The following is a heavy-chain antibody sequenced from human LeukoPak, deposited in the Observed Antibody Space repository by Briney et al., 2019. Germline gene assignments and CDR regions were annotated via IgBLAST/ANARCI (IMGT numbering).Heavy chain of an antibody. J-gene: IGHJ3*02. CDR3: ARARCGGDCYLSVAFDI. Sequence: GASVKVSCKASGYTFTGYYMHWVRQAPGQGLEWMGWINPNSGGTNYAQKFQGRVTMTRDTSISTAYMELSRLRSDDTAVYYCARARCGGDCYLSVAFDIWGQGTMVTVSS. CDR1: GYTFTGYY. CDR2: INPNSGGT. V-gene: IGHV1-2*02. D-gene: IGHD2-21*02.